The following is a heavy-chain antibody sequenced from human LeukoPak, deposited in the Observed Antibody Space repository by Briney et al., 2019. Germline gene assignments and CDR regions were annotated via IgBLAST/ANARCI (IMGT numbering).Heavy chain of an antibody. J-gene: IGHJ4*02. Sequence: SETLSLTCTVSGGSINGYYWSWIRQPPGKGLEWIGYIYYSGSTNYNPSLKSRVTITVDTSKNQFSLKLSSVTAADTAVYYCARFHSSGLDYWGQGTLVTVSS. CDR3: ARFHSSGLDY. D-gene: IGHD6-19*01. V-gene: IGHV4-59*08. CDR1: GGSINGYY. CDR2: IYYSGST.